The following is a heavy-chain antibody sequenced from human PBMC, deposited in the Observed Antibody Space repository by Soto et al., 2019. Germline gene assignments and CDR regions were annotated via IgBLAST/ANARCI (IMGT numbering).Heavy chain of an antibody. J-gene: IGHJ4*02. CDR3: ATYYDSSGPTFDY. D-gene: IGHD3-22*01. V-gene: IGHV4-30-4*01. Sequence: SETLSLTCTVSGGSISSGDHYWSWIRQPPGKGLEWIGYIYYSGTTYYNPPLKSRVTISVDTSKNQFSLRLSSVTAADTAVYYCATYYDSSGPTFDYWGQGTLVTVS. CDR1: GGSISSGDHY. CDR2: IYYSGTT.